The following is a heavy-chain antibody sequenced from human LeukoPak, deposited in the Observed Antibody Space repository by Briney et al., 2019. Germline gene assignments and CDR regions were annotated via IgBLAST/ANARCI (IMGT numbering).Heavy chain of an antibody. V-gene: IGHV1-8*01. D-gene: IGHD6-19*01. CDR2: MNPKRGDT. J-gene: IGHJ4*02. CDR1: GYTFTSYV. Sequence: ASVKVSCKSSGYTFTSYVINWVGPATGQGGEWVGWMNPKRGDTGYAQKFRGRVIMTMNTSISKAYVELSSLRSEGRAVYYYARVALSELVAVADLYYFDWWRQGTLVAVSS. CDR3: ARVALSELVAVADLYYFDW.